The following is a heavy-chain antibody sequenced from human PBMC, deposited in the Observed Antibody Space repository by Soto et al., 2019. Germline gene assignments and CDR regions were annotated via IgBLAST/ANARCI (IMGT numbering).Heavy chain of an antibody. CDR1: GGSITSSYY. Sequence: QLQLQESGPGLVKPSETLSLTCTVSGGSITSSYYWGWIRQPPGKGLEWIGSIYYSGSTYYNPSLKSRVTLSVDTSKDQFSLKLSSVTAADTAVYYCATIPATTILTAYWGQGTLVTVSS. D-gene: IGHD2-2*02. CDR3: ATIPATTILTAY. J-gene: IGHJ4*02. CDR2: IYYSGST. V-gene: IGHV4-39*01.